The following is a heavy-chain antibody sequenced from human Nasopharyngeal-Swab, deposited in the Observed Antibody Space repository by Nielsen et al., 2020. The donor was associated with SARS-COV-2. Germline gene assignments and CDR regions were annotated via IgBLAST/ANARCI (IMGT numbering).Heavy chain of an antibody. J-gene: IGHJ5*02. CDR3: ARDCDDCSSTSCYWRKYNWFDP. CDR1: GGSISTYY. V-gene: IGHV4-59*12. Sequence: SETLSLTCTVFGGSISTYYWSWIRQAPGKGLEWIGYIYYSGSTNYNPSLKSRVTISVDTSKNQFSLKLSSVTAADTAVYYCARDCDDCSSTSCYWRKYNWFDPWGQGTLVTVSS. CDR2: IYYSGST. D-gene: IGHD2-2*01.